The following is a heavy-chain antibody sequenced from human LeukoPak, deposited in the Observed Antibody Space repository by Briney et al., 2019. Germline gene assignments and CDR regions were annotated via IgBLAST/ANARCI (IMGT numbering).Heavy chain of an antibody. CDR1: GFIFSNFA. V-gene: IGHV3-23*01. CDR3: AKGGAYYYVSSGYFDY. J-gene: IGHJ4*02. Sequence: PGGSLRLSCAASGFIFSNFAMSWVRQAPGKELEWVSAISGRGGSTYYAGSVTGRFTISRDISKNTLFLQMHSLRAEDTAVYYCAKGGAYYYVSSGYFDYWGQGALVTVSS. D-gene: IGHD3-22*01. CDR2: ISGRGGST.